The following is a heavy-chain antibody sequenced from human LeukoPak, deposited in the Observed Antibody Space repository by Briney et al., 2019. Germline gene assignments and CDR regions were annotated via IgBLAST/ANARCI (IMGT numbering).Heavy chain of an antibody. J-gene: IGHJ4*02. CDR2: IYPGDSDT. CDR1: GYSFTSYW. CDR3: ARHGVLTTVTPYYFDY. V-gene: IGHV5-51*01. D-gene: IGHD4-17*01. Sequence: GESLKISCKDSGYSFTSYWIGWVRQMPGKGLEWMGIIYPGDSDTRYSPSFQGQVTISADKSISTAYLQWSSLKASDTAMYYCARHGVLTTVTPYYFDYWGQGTLVTVSS.